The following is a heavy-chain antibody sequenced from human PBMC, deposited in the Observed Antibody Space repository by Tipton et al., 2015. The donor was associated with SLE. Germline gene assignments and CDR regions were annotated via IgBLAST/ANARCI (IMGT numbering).Heavy chain of an antibody. CDR3: ARDAFGIAAAGGFDY. CDR1: GGSISSSSYY. J-gene: IGHJ4*02. D-gene: IGHD6-13*01. Sequence: TLSLTCTVSGGSISSSSYYWGWIRQPPGKGLEWIGSIYHSGSTYYNPSLKSRVTISVDTSRNQFSLNLISVTAADTAVYYCARDAFGIAAAGGFDYWGQGTLVTVSS. V-gene: IGHV4-39*07. CDR2: IYHSGST.